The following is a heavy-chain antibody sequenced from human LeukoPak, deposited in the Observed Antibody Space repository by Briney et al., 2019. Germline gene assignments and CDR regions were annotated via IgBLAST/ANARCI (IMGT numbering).Heavy chain of an antibody. Sequence: SGPTLVNPTQTLTLTCTFSGFSLRTTGMCVSWVRQPPGKALEWLARIDWDNDKYYSTSLKTRLTISKDTSKYQVVLTMTNTVPEDTAMYYCARIRAGSHLDYFDYWGLGTLVTVSS. J-gene: IGHJ4*02. V-gene: IGHV2-70*11. D-gene: IGHD3-10*01. CDR1: GFSLRTTGMC. CDR2: IDWDNDK. CDR3: ARIRAGSHLDYFDY.